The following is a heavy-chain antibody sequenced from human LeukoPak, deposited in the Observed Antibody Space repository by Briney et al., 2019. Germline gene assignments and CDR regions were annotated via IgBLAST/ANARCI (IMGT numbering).Heavy chain of an antibody. Sequence: PGRSLRLSCAASGFTFSSYAMHWVRQAPGKGLEWVAVISYDGSNKYYADSVKGRFTISRDNSKNTLYLQMNSLRAEDTAVYYCARTPHTFYDSSGYYSPLDYWGQGTLVTVSS. CDR1: GFTFSSYA. D-gene: IGHD3-22*01. J-gene: IGHJ4*02. CDR3: ARTPHTFYDSSGYYSPLDY. V-gene: IGHV3-30-3*01. CDR2: ISYDGSNK.